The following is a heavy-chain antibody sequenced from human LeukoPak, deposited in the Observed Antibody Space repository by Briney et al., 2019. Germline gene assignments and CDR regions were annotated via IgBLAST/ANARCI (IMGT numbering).Heavy chain of an antibody. CDR2: ISDSGHLT. CDR1: GGSISSGDYY. CDR3: AKGAEWKLRLFGFDY. Sequence: ETLSLTCTVSGGSISSGDYYWSWVRQAPGKGLEWVSAISDSGHLTSYADSAKGRFTISRDNSRNTVYLQMNSLRAEDTAIYYCAKGAEWKLRLFGFDYWGQGTLVTVSS. D-gene: IGHD3-3*01. V-gene: IGHV3-23*01. J-gene: IGHJ4*02.